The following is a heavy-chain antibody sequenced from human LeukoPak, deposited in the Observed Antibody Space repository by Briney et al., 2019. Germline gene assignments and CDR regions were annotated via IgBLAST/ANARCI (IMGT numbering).Heavy chain of an antibody. CDR1: GFTFSSYG. Sequence: GRSLRLSCAASGFTFSSYGMHWVRQAPGKGLEWVAVIWYDGSNKYYADSVKGRFTISRDNSKNTLYLQMNSLRAEDTAVYYCARGRASGWYAGTNWFDPWGQGTLVPVSS. CDR3: ARGRASGWYAGTNWFDP. CDR2: IWYDGSNK. V-gene: IGHV3-33*01. D-gene: IGHD6-19*01. J-gene: IGHJ5*02.